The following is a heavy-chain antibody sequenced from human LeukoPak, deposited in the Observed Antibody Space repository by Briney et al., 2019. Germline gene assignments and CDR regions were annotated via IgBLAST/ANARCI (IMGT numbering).Heavy chain of an antibody. D-gene: IGHD6-13*01. CDR2: IRTDGNDK. CDR1: GFTFSSHW. Sequence: GGSLRLSCAASGFTFSSHWMSWVRQAPGKGLEWVANIRTDGNDKHYLDSVKGRFTISRDNAKNSLYLQMNSLRTEDAAVYYCAKEPIAAAGKWFVPYYFDYWGQGTLVTVSS. V-gene: IGHV3-7*01. CDR3: AKEPIAAAGKWFVPYYFDY. J-gene: IGHJ4*02.